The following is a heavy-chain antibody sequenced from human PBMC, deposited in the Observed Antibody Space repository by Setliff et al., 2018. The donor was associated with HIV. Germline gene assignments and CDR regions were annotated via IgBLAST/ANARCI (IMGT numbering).Heavy chain of an antibody. J-gene: IGHJ4*02. Sequence: SETLSLTCTVSGDSISGAGFYWTWIRQLPGKGLEWIGSIYYSGSTYYNPSLKSRVTISLGTSRWQFSLTLNSVSAADTAVYFCARESMYYYDTSGHPQGFDYWGQGTLVTVSS. CDR3: ARESMYYYDTSGHPQGFDY. CDR1: GDSISGAGFY. CDR2: IYYSGST. V-gene: IGHV4-31*03. D-gene: IGHD3-22*01.